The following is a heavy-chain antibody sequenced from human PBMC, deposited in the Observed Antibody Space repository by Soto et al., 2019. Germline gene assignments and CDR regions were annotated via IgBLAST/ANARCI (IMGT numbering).Heavy chain of an antibody. V-gene: IGHV3-23*01. D-gene: IGHD5-12*01. J-gene: IGHJ3*02. Sequence: EVQLLESGGALVQPGWSLRPSCAASGFTFRSYAMAWVRQAPGKGLEWVSAIDTSGVSTYYADSVKGRFTISRDNSKNTLYLQMNSLRAEDTALYYSARWLRYNGFDIWGQGTMVTVSS. CDR3: ARWLRYNGFDI. CDR1: GFTFRSYA. CDR2: IDTSGVST.